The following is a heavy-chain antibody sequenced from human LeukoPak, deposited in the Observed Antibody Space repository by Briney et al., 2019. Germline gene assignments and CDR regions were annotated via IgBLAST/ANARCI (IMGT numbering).Heavy chain of an antibody. CDR1: GYAITSGGFS. J-gene: IGHJ5*01. CDR2: IYDRGPA. Sequence: SETLSLTYTVSGYAITSGGFSWNWIRQPPGKGLEWIGCIYDRGPAYYNPSLKSRFTISVDRPKNQFFLNVTSLTAADTAVYYCARSRQASGLFNSWGQGTLVVVSS. V-gene: IGHV4-30-2*01. D-gene: IGHD3-10*01. CDR3: ARSRQASGLFNS.